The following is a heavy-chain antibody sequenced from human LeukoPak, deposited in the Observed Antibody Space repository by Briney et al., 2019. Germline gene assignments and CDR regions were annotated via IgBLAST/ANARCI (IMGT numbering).Heavy chain of an antibody. CDR2: ISSSSSYI. J-gene: IGHJ6*03. V-gene: IGHV3-21*01. CDR1: GFTFSSYS. CDR3: GSAIFGTDYMDV. Sequence: GSLRLSCAASGFTFSSYSMNWVRQPPGKGLGWVSSISSSSSYIYYEDSVKGRFTISRDNAKKSLYLQMNSLSAEATAVYYCGSAIFGTDYMDVWGKGTTVTVSS. D-gene: IGHD3-3*01.